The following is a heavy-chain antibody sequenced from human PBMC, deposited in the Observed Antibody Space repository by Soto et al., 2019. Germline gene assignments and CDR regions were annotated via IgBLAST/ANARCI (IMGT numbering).Heavy chain of an antibody. V-gene: IGHV1-69*13. CDR2: IIPIFGTA. CDR3: AREKYYDFWSGTDRGFDY. J-gene: IGHJ4*02. Sequence: GASVKVSCKASGGTFSSYAISWVRQAPGQGLEWMGGIIPIFGTANYAQKFQGRVTITADESTSTAYMELSSLRSEDTAVYYCAREKYYDFWSGTDRGFDYWGQGTLVTVSS. D-gene: IGHD3-3*01. CDR1: GGTFSSYA.